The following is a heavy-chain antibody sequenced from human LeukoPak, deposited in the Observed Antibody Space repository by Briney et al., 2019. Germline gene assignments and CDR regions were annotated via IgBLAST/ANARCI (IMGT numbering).Heavy chain of an antibody. Sequence: ASVKVSCKASGGTFSRYAISGVGQAAGQGGEGMGGIIPIFGTENYAQKFQGRVTITTEESKRTVYMERSRLRSEDTAVYYCARAVSAAASQVLPTRSYYYYYYMDVWGKGTTVTVSS. CDR2: IIPIFGTE. V-gene: IGHV1-69*05. CDR3: ARAVSAAASQVLPTRSYYYYYYMDV. CDR1: GGTFSRYA. D-gene: IGHD6-13*01. J-gene: IGHJ6*03.